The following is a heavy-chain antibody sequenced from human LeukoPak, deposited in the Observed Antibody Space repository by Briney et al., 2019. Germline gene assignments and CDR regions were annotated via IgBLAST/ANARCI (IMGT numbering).Heavy chain of an antibody. V-gene: IGHV4-34*01. J-gene: IGHJ6*02. Sequence: SETLSLTWAVYGGSFSGYYWSWIRQPPGKGLEWIGEINHSGSTNYNPSLKSRVTISVDTSKNQFSLKLSSVTAADTAVYYCARLKRSYDILTGYYPLYYYYGMDVWGQGTTVTVSS. D-gene: IGHD3-9*01. CDR3: ARLKRSYDILTGYYPLYYYYGMDV. CDR1: GGSFSGYY. CDR2: INHSGST.